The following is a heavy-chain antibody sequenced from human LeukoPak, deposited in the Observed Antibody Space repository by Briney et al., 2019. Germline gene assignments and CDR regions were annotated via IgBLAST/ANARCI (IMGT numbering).Heavy chain of an antibody. D-gene: IGHD2-15*01. CDR3: AREGFAAASDI. CDR2: IKQDGSEK. J-gene: IGHJ3*02. V-gene: IGHV3-7*01. CDR1: EFTFSSYW. Sequence: GGSLRLSCAASEFTFSSYWMRWVRQAPGKGLEWVANIKQDGSEKNYVDSVKGRFTISRDNAKNSLYLQMNSLRAEDTAVYYCAREGFAAASDIWGRGTMVTVSS.